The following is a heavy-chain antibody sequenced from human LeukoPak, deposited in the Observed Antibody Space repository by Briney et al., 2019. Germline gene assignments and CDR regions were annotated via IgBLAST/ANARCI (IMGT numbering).Heavy chain of an antibody. Sequence: GGSLRLSCVASGFTLSNYVMSWVRQAPGKGLEWVSGVRGGGFDTYYTDSVKGRFTISRDNSKNMVYLQMNSLRAEDTAVYYCAKGGSYPIDYWGQGALVTVSS. D-gene: IGHD1-26*01. V-gene: IGHV3-23*01. CDR2: VRGGGFDT. J-gene: IGHJ4*02. CDR1: GFTLSNYV. CDR3: AKGGSYPIDY.